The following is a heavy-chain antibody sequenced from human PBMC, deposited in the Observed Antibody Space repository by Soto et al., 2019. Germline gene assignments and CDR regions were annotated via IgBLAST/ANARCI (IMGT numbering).Heavy chain of an antibody. V-gene: IGHV3-23*01. J-gene: IGHJ3*02. CDR3: AKDRDDIEMVHAFEM. CDR1: GFAFSNYA. Sequence: EMQLLESGGDLVQPGGSLRLSCAASGFAFSNYAMTWVRQAPGKGLEYVSAISGSGISTYYADSMKGRFIISRDNSRNTLFLHSDSLRAEDTAVYYCAKDRDDIEMVHAFEMWGQGTMVTVSS. CDR2: ISGSGIST. D-gene: IGHD2-15*01.